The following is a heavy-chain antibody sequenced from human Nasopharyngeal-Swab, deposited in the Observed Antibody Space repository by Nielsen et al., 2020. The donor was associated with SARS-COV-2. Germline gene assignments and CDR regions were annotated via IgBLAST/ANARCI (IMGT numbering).Heavy chain of an antibody. CDR3: ARTYDSSGYWVWYYYYGMDV. V-gene: IGHV3-30-3*01. CDR1: GFTFSSYA. Sequence: GGSLRLSCAASGFTFSSYAMHWVRQAPGKGLEWVAVISYDGGNKYYADSVKGRFTISRDNSKNTLYLQMNSLRAEDTAVYYCARTYDSSGYWVWYYYYGMDVWGQGTTVTVSS. CDR2: ISYDGGNK. J-gene: IGHJ6*02. D-gene: IGHD3-22*01.